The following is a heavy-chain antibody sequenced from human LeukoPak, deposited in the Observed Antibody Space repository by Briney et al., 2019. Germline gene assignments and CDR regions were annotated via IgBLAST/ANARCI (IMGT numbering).Heavy chain of an antibody. V-gene: IGHV3-33*01. CDR2: IWYDGSNK. CDR3: AREPPYDFWSGYYKFLDY. D-gene: IGHD3-3*01. Sequence: GGSLRLSCAASGFTFSSYGMHWVRQAPGKGLEWVAVIWYDGSNKYYADSVKGRFTISRDNSKNTLYLQVNSLRAEDTAVYYCAREPPYDFWSGYYKFLDYWGQGTLVTVSS. J-gene: IGHJ4*02. CDR1: GFTFSSYG.